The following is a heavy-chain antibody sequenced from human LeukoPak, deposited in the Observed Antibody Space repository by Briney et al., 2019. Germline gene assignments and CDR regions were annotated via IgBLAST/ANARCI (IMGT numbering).Heavy chain of an antibody. CDR1: GFTVSSNY. J-gene: IGHJ4*02. CDR2: IYSGGTT. CDR3: ASSLPAYYGSGDYHFYFDW. V-gene: IGHV3-66*01. Sequence: GGSLRLSCAASGFTVSSNYMSWVRQAPGKGLEWVSIIYSGGTTYYADSVEGRFTLSRDISKNTLYLQMNTLRAEDTAVYFCASSLPAYYGSGDYHFYFDWWGQGTLVAVSS. D-gene: IGHD3-10*01.